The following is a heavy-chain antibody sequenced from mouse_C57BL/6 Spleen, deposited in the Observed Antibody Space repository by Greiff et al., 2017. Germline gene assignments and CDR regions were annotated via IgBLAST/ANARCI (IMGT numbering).Heavy chain of an antibody. CDR1: GYTFTSYW. V-gene: IGHV1-61*01. D-gene: IGHD4-1*01. J-gene: IGHJ4*01. CDR2: IYPSDSET. CDR3: ARVLTGTRGAMDY. Sequence: VQLQQPGAELVRPGSSVKLSCKASGYTFTSYWMDWVKQRPGQGLEWIGNIYPSDSETHYNQKFKDKATLTVDKSSSTAYMQLSSLTSEDSAVYYWARVLTGTRGAMDYWGQGTSVTVSS.